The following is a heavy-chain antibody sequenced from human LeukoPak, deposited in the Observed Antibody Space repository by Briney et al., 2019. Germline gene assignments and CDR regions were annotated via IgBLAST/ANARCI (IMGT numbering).Heavy chain of an antibody. Sequence: GASVKVSCKASGYTFTGYYTHWVRQAPGQGLEWMGWINPNSGGTNYAQKSQGRVTMTRDTSISTAYMELSRLRSDDTAVYYCAIPYGDYYYYMDVWGKGTTVPVSS. V-gene: IGHV1-2*02. CDR1: GYTFTGYY. J-gene: IGHJ6*03. CDR3: AIPYGDYYYYMDV. CDR2: INPNSGGT. D-gene: IGHD4-17*01.